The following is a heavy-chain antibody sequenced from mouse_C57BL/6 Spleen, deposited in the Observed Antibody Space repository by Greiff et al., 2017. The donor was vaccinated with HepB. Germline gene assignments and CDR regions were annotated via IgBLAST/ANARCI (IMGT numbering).Heavy chain of an antibody. V-gene: IGHV1-82*01. Sequence: VQVVESGPELVKPGASVKISCKASGYAFSSSWMNWVKQRPGKGLEWIGRIYPGDGDTNYNGKFKGKATLTADKSSSTAYMQLSSLTSEDSAVYFCARSITTVVATEDYWGQGTTLTVSS. CDR2: IYPGDGDT. CDR1: GYAFSSSW. CDR3: ARSITTVVATEDY. J-gene: IGHJ2*01. D-gene: IGHD1-1*01.